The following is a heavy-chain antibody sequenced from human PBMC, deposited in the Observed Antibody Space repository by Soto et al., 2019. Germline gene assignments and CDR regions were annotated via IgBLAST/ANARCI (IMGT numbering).Heavy chain of an antibody. CDR1: GGSISRYY. Sequence: PSETLSLTCTVSGGSISRYYWSWIRQPPGKGLEWIGYMYNTGSTIYNPSLESRVTISVDTSKNQFSLKLSSVTAADSAIYYCARQSGGYYYYGMDVRGQGTSVTVSS. CDR3: ARQSGGYYYYGMDV. J-gene: IGHJ6*02. V-gene: IGHV4-59*08. CDR2: MYNTGST. D-gene: IGHD1-26*01.